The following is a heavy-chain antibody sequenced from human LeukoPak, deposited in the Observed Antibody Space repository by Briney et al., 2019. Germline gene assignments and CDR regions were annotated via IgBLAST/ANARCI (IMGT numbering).Heavy chain of an antibody. Sequence: GESLKISCKGSGYSSTSYWIGGVRQMPGKGLEWMGIIYPGDSDTRYSPSFQGQVTISADKSISTAYPQWSSLKASDTAMYYCARPLRYCSSTTCTIGGFDPWGQGTLVTVSS. CDR3: ARPLRYCSSTTCTIGGFDP. CDR2: IYPGDSDT. CDR1: GYSSTSYW. V-gene: IGHV5-51*01. J-gene: IGHJ5*02. D-gene: IGHD2-2*01.